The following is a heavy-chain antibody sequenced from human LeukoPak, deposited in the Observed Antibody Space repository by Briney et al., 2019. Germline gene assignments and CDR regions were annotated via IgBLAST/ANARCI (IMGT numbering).Heavy chain of an antibody. CDR2: IYTSGST. CDR1: DGSISSYY. Sequence: PSETLSLTCTVSDGSISSYYWSWIRQPAGKGLEWIGRIYTSGSTNYNPSLKSRVTMSVDTSKNQFSLKLSSVTAADTAVYYCARDSMGAEYNWFDPWGQGTLVTVSS. CDR3: ARDSMGAEYNWFDP. J-gene: IGHJ5*02. D-gene: IGHD1-26*01. V-gene: IGHV4-4*07.